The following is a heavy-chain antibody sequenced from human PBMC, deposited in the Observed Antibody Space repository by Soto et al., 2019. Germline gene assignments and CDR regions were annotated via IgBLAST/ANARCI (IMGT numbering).Heavy chain of an antibody. CDR1: GGTFRNYG. Sequence: ASVKVSCKASGGTFRNYGIGWVRQAPGQGXEWMGGIIPVFGTTNYAQKFQGRVTITADESTSTAYIEVSSLRSEDTAMFYCGRYCSGGSCHTLDYYRMDVWGQGTTVTVSS. CDR3: GRYCSGGSCHTLDYYRMDV. D-gene: IGHD2-15*01. CDR2: IIPVFGTT. J-gene: IGHJ6*02. V-gene: IGHV1-69*13.